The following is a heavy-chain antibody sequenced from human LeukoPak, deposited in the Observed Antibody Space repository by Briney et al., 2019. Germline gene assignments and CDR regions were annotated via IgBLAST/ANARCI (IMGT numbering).Heavy chain of an antibody. CDR2: MNPNSGNT. J-gene: IGHJ3*01. CDR1: GYTFTNYD. D-gene: IGHD6-19*01. V-gene: IGHV1-8*03. Sequence: ASVKVSCKASGYTFTNYDINWVRQATGQGLEWVGRMNPNSGNTGYAQKFQGRVTITRNTSISTAYMELSSLRSEDTAVYYCARGHSGWLYDVFDLWGQGTMVTDSS. CDR3: ARGHSGWLYDVFDL.